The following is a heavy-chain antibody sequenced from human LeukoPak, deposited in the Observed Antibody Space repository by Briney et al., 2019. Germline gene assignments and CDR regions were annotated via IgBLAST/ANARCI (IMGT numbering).Heavy chain of an antibody. V-gene: IGHV3-48*02. J-gene: IGHJ3*02. CDR2: ISSSTSTI. Sequence: TGGSLRLSCAASGFTFSSYSMNCVRQAPGKGLEWVSYISSSTSTIYYADSVKGRFTISRDNAKNSLYLQMNSLRDEDTAVYYCARPFYDSGGYYYKSFDIWGQGTMVTVSS. CDR3: ARPFYDSGGYYYKSFDI. D-gene: IGHD3-22*01. CDR1: GFTFSSYS.